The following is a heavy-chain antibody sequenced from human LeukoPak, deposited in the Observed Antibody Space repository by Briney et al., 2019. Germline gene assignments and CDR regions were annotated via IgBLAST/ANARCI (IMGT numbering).Heavy chain of an antibody. V-gene: IGHV4-59*01. J-gene: IGHJ1*01. CDR2: IYYSGST. D-gene: IGHD6-19*01. Sequence: PSETLSLTCAVYGGSFSGYSWSWIRQPPGKGLEWIGYIYYSGSTNYNPSLKCRVTISVDTSKNQFSLKLSSVTAADTAVYYCARGVTGGWYGDFQHWGQGTLVTVSS. CDR3: ARGVTGGWYGDFQH. CDR1: GGSFSGYS.